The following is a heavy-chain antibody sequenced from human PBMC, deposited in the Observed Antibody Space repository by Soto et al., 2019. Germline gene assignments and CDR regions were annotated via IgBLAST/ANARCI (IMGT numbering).Heavy chain of an antibody. D-gene: IGHD3-22*01. CDR3: TRDGNDSSGYYYYYGMDV. CDR1: GGSISSGGYY. Sequence: SETLSLTCTVSGGSISSGGYYWSWIRQHPGKGLEWIGYIYYSGSTYYNPSLKSRVTISVDTSKNQFTLKLSSVTAADTAVYYCTRDGNDSSGYYYYYGMDVWGQGTTVTVSS. V-gene: IGHV4-31*03. CDR2: IYYSGST. J-gene: IGHJ6*02.